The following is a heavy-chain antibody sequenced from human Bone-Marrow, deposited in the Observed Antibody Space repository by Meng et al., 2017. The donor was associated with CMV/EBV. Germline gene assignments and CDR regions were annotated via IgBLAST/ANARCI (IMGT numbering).Heavy chain of an antibody. D-gene: IGHD2-21*01. V-gene: IGHV3-15*01. CDR1: GFTFSNAW. J-gene: IGHJ6*02. Sequence: GESLKISCAASGFTFSNAWMSWVRQAPGKGLEWVGRIKSKTDGGTTDYAAPVKGRFTISRDDSKNTLYLQMNSLKTEDTAVYYCMGMGLIAKFYGMDVWGQGTTVTVSS. CDR3: MGMGLIAKFYGMDV. CDR2: IKSKTDGGTT.